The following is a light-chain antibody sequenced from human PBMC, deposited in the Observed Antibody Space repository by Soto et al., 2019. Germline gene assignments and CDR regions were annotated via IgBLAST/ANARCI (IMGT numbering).Light chain of an antibody. CDR3: QQRSSWPWT. Sequence: EIVLTQSPATLSLSPGERATLSCRASQSVSSYLAWYQQKPGQAPRLLIYDASNRATGIPARFSGSGSGTDFTLTISSLEPEDVALYYCQQRSSWPWTFGQRTKVEIK. J-gene: IGKJ1*01. V-gene: IGKV3-11*01. CDR2: DAS. CDR1: QSVSSY.